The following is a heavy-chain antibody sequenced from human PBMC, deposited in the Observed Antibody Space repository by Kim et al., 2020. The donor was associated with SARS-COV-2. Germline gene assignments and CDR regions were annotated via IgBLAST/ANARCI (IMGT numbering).Heavy chain of an antibody. Sequence: SVKVPCKASGGTFSSYAISWVRQAPGQGLEWMGGIIPIFGTANYAQKFQGRVTITADESTSTAYMELSSLRSEDTAVYYCARAGIQLWSTHWYFDLWGRGTLVTVSS. D-gene: IGHD5-18*01. CDR2: IIPIFGTA. V-gene: IGHV1-69*13. CDR1: GGTFSSYA. J-gene: IGHJ2*01. CDR3: ARAGIQLWSTHWYFDL.